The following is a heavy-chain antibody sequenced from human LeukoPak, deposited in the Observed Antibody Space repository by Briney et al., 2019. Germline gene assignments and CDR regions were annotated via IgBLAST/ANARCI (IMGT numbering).Heavy chain of an antibody. J-gene: IGHJ6*03. CDR2: ISYDGSNK. Sequence: GGSLRLSCAASGFTFSSYAMHWVRQAPGEGLEWVAVISYDGSNKYYADSVKGRFTISRDNAKNSLYLQMNSLRAEDTAVYYCARYEQQLVPYYYYYMDVWGKGTTVTVSS. CDR1: GFTFSSYA. V-gene: IGHV3-30*04. D-gene: IGHD6-13*01. CDR3: ARYEQQLVPYYYYYMDV.